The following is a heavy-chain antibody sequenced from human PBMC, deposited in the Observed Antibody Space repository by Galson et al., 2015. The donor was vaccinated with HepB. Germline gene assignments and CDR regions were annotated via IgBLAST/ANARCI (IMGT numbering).Heavy chain of an antibody. D-gene: IGHD3-10*01. CDR1: GFTFSSYS. CDR3: ARGREITMVRGVTSAFDI. Sequence: SLRLSCAASGFTFSSYSMNWVRQAPGKGLEWVSSISSSSSYIYYADSVKGRFTISRDNAKNSLYLQMNSLRAEDTAVYYCARGREITMVRGVTSAFDIWGQGTMVTVSS. CDR2: ISSSSSYI. V-gene: IGHV3-21*01. J-gene: IGHJ3*02.